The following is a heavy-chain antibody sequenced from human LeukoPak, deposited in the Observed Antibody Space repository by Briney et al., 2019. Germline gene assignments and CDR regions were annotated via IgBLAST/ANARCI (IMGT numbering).Heavy chain of an antibody. CDR1: VFLYSLSA. D-gene: IGHD1-26*01. J-gene: IGHJ4*02. V-gene: IGHV3-23*01. Sequence: AGGSLRLSCEASVFLYSLSAMSGVPQSPPKGLEWVSSLINSIGSTYYADSVKGRFTVSRDNSKNTLYLQMNSLRAEDTAVYYCATVFLVGATDTYYFNCWGQGTLVTVSS. CDR2: LINSIGST. CDR3: ATVFLVGATDTYYFNC.